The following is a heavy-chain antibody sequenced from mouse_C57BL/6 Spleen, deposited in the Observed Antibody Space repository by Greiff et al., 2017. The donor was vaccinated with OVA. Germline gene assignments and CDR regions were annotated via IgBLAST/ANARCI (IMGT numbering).Heavy chain of an antibody. CDR2: IYPRSGNT. CDR3: ARSYDYDQAWFAY. J-gene: IGHJ3*01. V-gene: IGHV1-81*01. Sequence: QVQLQQSGAELARPGASVKLSCTASGYTFTSYGISWVKQRTGQGLEWIGEIYPRSGNTYYNEKFKGKATMTADKSSSTAYMELRSLTSEDSAVYFCARSYDYDQAWFAYWGQGTLVTVSA. D-gene: IGHD2-4*01. CDR1: GYTFTSYG.